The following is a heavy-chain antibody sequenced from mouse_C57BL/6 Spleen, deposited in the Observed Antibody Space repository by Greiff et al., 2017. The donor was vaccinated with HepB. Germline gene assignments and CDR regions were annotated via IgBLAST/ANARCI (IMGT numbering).Heavy chain of an antibody. J-gene: IGHJ3*01. V-gene: IGHV14-4*01. CDR3: TTLGSLAY. D-gene: IGHD1-1*02. Sequence: VQLQQSGAELVRPGASVKLSCTASGFNIKDDYMHWVKQRPEQGLEWIGWIDPENGDTEYASKFQGKATITADTSSNTAYLQLSSLTSEDTAVYYCTTLGSLAYWGQGTLVTVSA. CDR1: GFNIKDDY. CDR2: IDPENGDT.